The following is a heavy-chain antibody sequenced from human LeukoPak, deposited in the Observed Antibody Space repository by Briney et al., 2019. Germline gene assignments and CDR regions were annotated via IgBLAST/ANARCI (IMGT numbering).Heavy chain of an antibody. V-gene: IGHV3-69-1*01. CDR2: IDSSSTI. Sequence: GGSLRFSCAASGFPFSEYSMNWVRQAPGKGLEWVSYIDSSSTIYYADSVKGRFTISRGNAKNSLYLQLNSLRAEDTAVYYCARGPYDYGEYIDYWGQGTLVTVSS. J-gene: IGHJ4*02. CDR3: ARGPYDYGEYIDY. CDR1: GFPFSEYS. D-gene: IGHD4-17*01.